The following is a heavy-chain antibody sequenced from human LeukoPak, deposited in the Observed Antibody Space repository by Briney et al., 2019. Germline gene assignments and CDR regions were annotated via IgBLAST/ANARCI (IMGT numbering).Heavy chain of an antibody. J-gene: IGHJ2*01. Sequence: GASVNVSCKSSGYIFTRYGISWVRQAPGQGLEWMGWISPYNANTKYAQKFQGRVTMTTDTSTSTAYMALRSLRSDDTAMYYCSREGEGEDGTGHHNWYFDLWAVAPWSLSPQ. CDR1: GYIFTRYG. CDR3: SREGEGEDGTGHHNWYFDL. CDR2: ISPYNANT. V-gene: IGHV1-18*01. D-gene: IGHD2-8*02.